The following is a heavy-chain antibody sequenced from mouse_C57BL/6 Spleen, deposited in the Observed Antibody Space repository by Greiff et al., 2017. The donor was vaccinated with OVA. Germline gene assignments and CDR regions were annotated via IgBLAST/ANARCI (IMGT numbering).Heavy chain of an antibody. CDR2: INPNNGGT. D-gene: IGHD2-4*01. J-gene: IGHJ3*01. CDR3: ARDYDYDLAY. CDR1: GYTFTDYY. Sequence: VQLQQSGPELVKPGASVKISCKASGYTFTDYYMNWVKQSHGKSLEWIGDINPNNGGTSYNQKFKGKATLTVDKSSSIAYMELRSLTSEDSAVYYCARDYDYDLAYWGQGTLVTVSA. V-gene: IGHV1-26*01.